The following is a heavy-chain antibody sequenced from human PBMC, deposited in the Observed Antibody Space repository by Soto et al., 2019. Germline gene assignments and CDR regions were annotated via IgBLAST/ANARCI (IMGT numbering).Heavy chain of an antibody. CDR3: ARGAQPIFGVDGFPAY. D-gene: IGHD3-3*01. Sequence: GASVKVSCKASGGTFSSYAISWVRQAPGQGLEWMGGIIPIFGTANYAQKFQGRVTITADKSTSTAYMELSSLRSEDTAVYYCARGAQPIFGVDGFPAYWGQGTLVTVSS. CDR1: GGTFSSYA. J-gene: IGHJ4*02. CDR2: IIPIFGTA. V-gene: IGHV1-69*06.